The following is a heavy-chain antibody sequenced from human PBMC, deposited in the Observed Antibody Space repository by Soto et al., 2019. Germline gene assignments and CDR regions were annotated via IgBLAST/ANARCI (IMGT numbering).Heavy chain of an antibody. CDR1: GFTFSSYA. V-gene: IGHV3-30-3*01. CDR3: AREGYIHTSDY. Sequence: GGSLRLSCAASGFTFSSYAMHWVRQAPGKGLEWVAVISYDGSNKYYADSVKGRFTISRDNSKNTLYLQMNSLRAEDTAVYYCAREGYIHTSDYWGQGTLVTVSS. CDR2: ISYDGSNK. D-gene: IGHD5-12*01. J-gene: IGHJ4*02.